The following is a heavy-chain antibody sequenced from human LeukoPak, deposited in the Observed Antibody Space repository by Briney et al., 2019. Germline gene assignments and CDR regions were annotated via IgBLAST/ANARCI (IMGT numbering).Heavy chain of an antibody. CDR2: ISSRGRTI. CDR1: GFTFSSYE. Sequence: GGSLRLSCAASGFTFSSYEMNWVRQAPGKGLEWVSYISSRGRTIYYADSVKGRFTISRDNAKNSLYLQMNSLRAEDTAVYYCARENYGWFDPWGQGTLVTVSS. J-gene: IGHJ5*02. D-gene: IGHD4-17*01. CDR3: ARENYGWFDP. V-gene: IGHV3-48*03.